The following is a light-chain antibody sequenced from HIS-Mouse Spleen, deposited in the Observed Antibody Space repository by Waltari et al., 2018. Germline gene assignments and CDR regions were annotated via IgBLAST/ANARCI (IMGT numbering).Light chain of an antibody. V-gene: IGLV3-10*01. CDR3: YSTDSSGNHRV. CDR1: ALPKQY. CDR2: EDS. J-gene: IGLJ2*01. Sequence: SYELTQLPSVSVSPGQTARITCSGDALPKQYAYWYQQKSGQAPVLVIYEDSKRPSGIPGRVSGSSSGTMATLTISGAQVEDEADYYCYSTDSSGNHRVVGGGTKLTVL.